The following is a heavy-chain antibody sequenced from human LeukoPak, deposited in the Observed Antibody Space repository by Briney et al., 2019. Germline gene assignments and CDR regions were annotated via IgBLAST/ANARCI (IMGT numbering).Heavy chain of an antibody. CDR2: ISYDGSNK. D-gene: IGHD3/OR15-3a*01. J-gene: IGHJ4*02. V-gene: IGHV3-30-3*01. CDR3: ARDAALWTGGFDY. Sequence: GGSLRLSCAASGFTFSSYAMHWVRQAPGKGLEWVAVISYDGSNKYYADSVKGRFTISRDNSKNTLYLQMNSLRAEDTAVYYCARDAALWTGGFDYWGQGTLVTVPS. CDR1: GFTFSSYA.